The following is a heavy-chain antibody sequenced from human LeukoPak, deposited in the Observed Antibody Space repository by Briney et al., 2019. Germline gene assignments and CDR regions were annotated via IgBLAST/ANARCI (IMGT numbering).Heavy chain of an antibody. D-gene: IGHD1-26*01. V-gene: IGHV1-2*06. CDR1: GYTFTGYY. CDR3: ATKYSGSTTVFDY. Sequence: ASVRVSCKASGYTFTGYYMHWVRQAPGQGLEWMGRINPNSGGTNYAQKFQGRVTMTRDTSTSTAYMELSRLRSDDTAVYYCATKYSGSTTVFDYWGQGTLVTVSS. CDR2: INPNSGGT. J-gene: IGHJ4*02.